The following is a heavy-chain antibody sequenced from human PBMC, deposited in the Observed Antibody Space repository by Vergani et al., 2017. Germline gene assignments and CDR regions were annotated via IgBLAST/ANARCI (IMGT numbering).Heavy chain of an antibody. Sequence: QVQLQESGPGLVKPSETLSLTCTVSGGSISSYYWSWIRQPPGKGLEWIGYIYYSGSTNYNPSLKSRVTISVDTSKNQFSLKLSSVTAADTAVYYCAGTSGGYSYGPGGLDYWGQGTLVTVSS. CDR3: AGTSGGYSYGPGGLDY. V-gene: IGHV4-59*01. CDR1: GGSISSYY. CDR2: IYYSGST. D-gene: IGHD5-18*01. J-gene: IGHJ4*02.